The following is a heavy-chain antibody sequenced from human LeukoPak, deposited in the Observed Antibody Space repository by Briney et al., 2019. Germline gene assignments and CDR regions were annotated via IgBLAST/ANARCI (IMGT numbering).Heavy chain of an antibody. D-gene: IGHD1-7*01. V-gene: IGHV1-18*01. CDR3: ARDEPPYNWNYY. CDR1: GYTFTSYG. Sequence: ASVKVSCKASGYTFTSYGISWVRQAPGQGREWMGWISAYNGNTNYAQKLQGRVTMTTDTSTSTAYMELRSLRSDDTAVYYCARDEPPYNWNYYWGQGTLVTVSS. CDR2: ISAYNGNT. J-gene: IGHJ4*02.